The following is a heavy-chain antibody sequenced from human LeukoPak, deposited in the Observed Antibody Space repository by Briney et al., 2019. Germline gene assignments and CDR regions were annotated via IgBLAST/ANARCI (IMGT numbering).Heavy chain of an antibody. Sequence: GGSLRLSCAASGFTFDDYGMSWVRQGPGKGLEWVSAINRNGDSTGYADSVKGRFTISRDNAKNSLYLQMNSLRVEDTAMYYCAKDRRWELLGNYYYGMDVWGQGTTVTVSS. V-gene: IGHV3-20*04. CDR3: AKDRRWELLGNYYYGMDV. CDR1: GFTFDDYG. D-gene: IGHD1-26*01. J-gene: IGHJ6*02. CDR2: INRNGDST.